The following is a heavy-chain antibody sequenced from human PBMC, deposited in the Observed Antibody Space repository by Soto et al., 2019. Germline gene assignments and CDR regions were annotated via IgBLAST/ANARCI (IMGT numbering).Heavy chain of an antibody. CDR1: GFTFSSYA. J-gene: IGHJ4*02. V-gene: IGHV3-23*01. CDR2: ISGSGGST. Sequence: EVQLLESGGGLVEPGGSLRLSCAASGFTFSSYAMSWVRQAPGKGLEWVSAISGSGGSTYYADSVKGRFTISRDNSKNTLYLQMNSLRAEDTAVYYCAKDGQETTHTFDYWGQGTLVTVSS. D-gene: IGHD1-1*01. CDR3: AKDGQETTHTFDY.